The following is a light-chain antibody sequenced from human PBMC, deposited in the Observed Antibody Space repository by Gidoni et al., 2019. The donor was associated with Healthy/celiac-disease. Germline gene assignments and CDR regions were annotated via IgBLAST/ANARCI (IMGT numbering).Light chain of an antibody. V-gene: IGKV1-39*01. CDR2: AAS. CDR3: QQSYSTPFT. CDR1: QSSSSY. J-gene: IGKJ3*01. Sequence: DIQMTQSPSSLSASVGDIVTITCRASQSSSSYLNWYQQKPGKAPKLLIYAASSLQSGVPSRFSGSGSGTDFTLTISSLQPEDFATYYCQQSYSTPFTFGPGTKVDIK.